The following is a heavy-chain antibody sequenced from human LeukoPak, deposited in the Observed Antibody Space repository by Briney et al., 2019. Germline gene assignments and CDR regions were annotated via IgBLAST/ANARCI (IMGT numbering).Heavy chain of an antibody. V-gene: IGHV3-23*01. CDR2: ITGSGGST. Sequence: GGSLRLSCAASGFTFSTYAMTWVRQAPGKGLEWVSSITGSGGSTYYGDSVKGRFTISRDNSKNTLYLQMNSLRAEDTAVYYCARDGGYCSSTSCYGRTYYYYMDVWGKGTTVTISS. CDR3: ARDGGYCSSTSCYGRTYYYYMDV. J-gene: IGHJ6*03. CDR1: GFTFSTYA. D-gene: IGHD2-2*03.